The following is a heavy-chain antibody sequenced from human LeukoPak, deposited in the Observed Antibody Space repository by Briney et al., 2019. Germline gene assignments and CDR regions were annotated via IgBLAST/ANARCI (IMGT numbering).Heavy chain of an antibody. J-gene: IGHJ5*02. CDR1: GDSIISHTYY. V-gene: IGHV4-39*01. Sequence: SETLSLTCSVSGDSIISHTYYWGWVRQPPGKGLEWIASRSYSGTPDYSPSLRGRVAMAVDTSKNQVSLKLNSVTAADTAVYYCVRHQVGTMLNSWGQGTLVTV. CDR3: VRHQVGTMLNS. CDR2: RSYSGTP. D-gene: IGHD1-7*01.